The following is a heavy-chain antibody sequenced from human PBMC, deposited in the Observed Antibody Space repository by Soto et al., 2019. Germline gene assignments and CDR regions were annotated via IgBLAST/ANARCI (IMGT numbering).Heavy chain of an antibody. CDR1: GFTFSSYA. V-gene: IGHV3-30-3*01. D-gene: IGHD1-26*01. J-gene: IGHJ4*02. CDR2: ISYDGINK. Sequence: QGQLVESGGGVVQPGRSLRLSCAASGFTFSSYAMHWVRQAPGKGLEWVAVISYDGINKYYADSVQGRFTISRDISKNTLYLQMNSLRTEDTAVYYCSRPLYSGSYSDYYFDYWGQGTLVTVSS. CDR3: SRPLYSGSYSDYYFDY.